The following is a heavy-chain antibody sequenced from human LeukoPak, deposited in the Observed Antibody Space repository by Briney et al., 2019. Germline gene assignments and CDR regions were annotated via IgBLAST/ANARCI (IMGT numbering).Heavy chain of an antibody. CDR1: GYTFTSYD. D-gene: IGHD5-18*01. J-gene: IGHJ5*02. CDR3: ARASSYGYDWFDP. V-gene: IGHV1-8*01. CDR2: MNPNSGNT. Sequence: ASVKVSCKASGYTFTSYDINWVRQATGQGLERMGWMNPNSGNTGYAQKFQGRVTMTRNTSISTAYMELSSLRSEDTAVYYCARASSYGYDWFDPWGQGTLVTVSS.